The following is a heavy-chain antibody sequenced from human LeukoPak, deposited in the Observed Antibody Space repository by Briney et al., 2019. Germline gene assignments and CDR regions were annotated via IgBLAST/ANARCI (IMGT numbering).Heavy chain of an antibody. D-gene: IGHD2-21*02. CDR3: AKDSGGDSVSYFDY. CDR1: GFTFSSYG. J-gene: IGHJ4*02. V-gene: IGHV3-30*18. Sequence: GGSLRLSCAASGFTFSSYGMHWVRQAPGKGLKWEAVISYDGSNKYYADSVKGRFTISRDNSKNTLYLQMNSLRAEDTAVYYCAKDSGGDSVSYFDYWGQGTLVTVSS. CDR2: ISYDGSNK.